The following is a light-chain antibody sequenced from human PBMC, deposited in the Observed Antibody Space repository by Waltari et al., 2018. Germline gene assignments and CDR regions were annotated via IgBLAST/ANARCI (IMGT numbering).Light chain of an antibody. CDR2: RNN. CDR1: RSNIGSNY. Sequence: QSVLTQPPSASGTPGQRVTISCSVRRSNIGSNYVYWYQHVPGAAPKLLIYRNNQRPSGVPDRFSGSKSGTSASLAISGLRSEDEADYYCAAWDDSLSRWLLGGGTKLTVL. V-gene: IGLV1-47*01. J-gene: IGLJ3*02. CDR3: AAWDDSLSRWL.